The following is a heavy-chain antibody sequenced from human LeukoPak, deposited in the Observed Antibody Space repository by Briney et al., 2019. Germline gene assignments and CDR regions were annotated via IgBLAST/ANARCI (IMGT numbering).Heavy chain of an antibody. CDR2: IIPILGIA. D-gene: IGHD4-11*01. Sequence: SVKVSCKASGGTSSSYAISWVRQAPGQGLEWMGRIIPILGIANYAQKFQGRVTITADKSTSTAYMELSSLRSEDTTVYYCARGNYGDYWGQGTLVTVSS. CDR1: GGTSSSYA. CDR3: ARGNYGDY. J-gene: IGHJ4*02. V-gene: IGHV1-69*04.